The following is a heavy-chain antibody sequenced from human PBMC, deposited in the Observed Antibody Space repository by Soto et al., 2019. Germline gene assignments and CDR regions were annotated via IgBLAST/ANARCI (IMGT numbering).Heavy chain of an antibody. CDR2: INHSGSA. J-gene: IGHJ5*02. Sequence: SETLSLTCAVYGGSFHGYYWSWIRQPPGKGLGWIGEINHSGSANYNPTFKSRVSISVDTSKNQMSLQLSSVSAADTAVYYCAKGPQAGYYDSATFYYSVPWGQGTLVTVSS. CDR1: GGSFHGYY. D-gene: IGHD3-16*01. V-gene: IGHV4-34*01. CDR3: AKGPQAGYYDSATFYYSVP.